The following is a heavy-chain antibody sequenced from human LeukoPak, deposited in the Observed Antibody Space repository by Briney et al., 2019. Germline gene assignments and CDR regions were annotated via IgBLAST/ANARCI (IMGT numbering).Heavy chain of an antibody. CDR3: AKGDCSSTSCNFDN. Sequence: GGSLRLSCAASGFTFDDYAMHWVRQAPGKGLEWVSGINWSSGDIGYTDSVRGRFTISRDNARSSLYLQMKSLRAEDTALYYCAKGDCSSTSCNFDNWGQGTLVTVSS. CDR2: INWSSGDI. V-gene: IGHV3-9*01. D-gene: IGHD2-2*01. J-gene: IGHJ4*02. CDR1: GFTFDDYA.